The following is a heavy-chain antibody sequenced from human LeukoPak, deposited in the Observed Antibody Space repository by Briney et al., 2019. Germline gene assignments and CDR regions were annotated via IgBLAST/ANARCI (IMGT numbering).Heavy chain of an antibody. D-gene: IGHD2-2*01. J-gene: IGHJ5*02. Sequence: GASVKVSCKASGGTFSSHAISWVRQAPGQGLEWMGRIIPIFGIANYAQKFQGRVTITADKSTSTAYTELSSLRSEDTAVYYCARVSCSSTSCLLSKPYNWFDPWGQGTLVTVSS. CDR1: GGTFSSHA. CDR2: IIPIFGIA. CDR3: ARVSCSSTSCLLSKPYNWFDP. V-gene: IGHV1-69*04.